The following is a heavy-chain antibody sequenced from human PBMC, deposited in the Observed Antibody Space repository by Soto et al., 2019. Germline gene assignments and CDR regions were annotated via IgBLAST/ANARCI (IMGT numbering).Heavy chain of an antibody. CDR1: GYTFTSYY. CDR3: ARELYSCGAECPYYMDY. V-gene: IGHV1-46*01. CDR2: INPSGGST. Sequence: ASVKVSCKASGYTFTSYYMHWVRQAPGQGLEWMGIINPSGGSTSYAQKFQGRFTISRDNSKNTLYLQLNSLRSEDTAVYYCARELYSCGAECPYYMDYWGQGTPVTVSS. D-gene: IGHD2-21*01. J-gene: IGHJ4*02.